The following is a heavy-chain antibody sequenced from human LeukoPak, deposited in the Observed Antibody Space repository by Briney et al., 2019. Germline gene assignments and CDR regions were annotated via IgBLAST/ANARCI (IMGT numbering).Heavy chain of an antibody. Sequence: PSETLSLTCTVSGGSISPYYWSWIRQTPGKGLEWIGYILYSGTTTNYNPSLKSRVTISVDTSKDQFSLKLSSVTAADTAVYYCARVGDWNDLVYWGQGTLVTVSS. J-gene: IGHJ4*02. CDR2: ILYSGTTT. D-gene: IGHD1-1*01. CDR3: ARVGDWNDLVY. CDR1: GGSISPYY. V-gene: IGHV4-59*01.